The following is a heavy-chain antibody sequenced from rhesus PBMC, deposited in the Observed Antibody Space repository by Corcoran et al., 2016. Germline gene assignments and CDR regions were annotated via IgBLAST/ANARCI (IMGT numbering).Heavy chain of an antibody. CDR3: AKWASMYSSHLDY. CDR2: IYGSVGST. CDR1: GASISSNY. D-gene: IGHD2-27*01. J-gene: IGHJ4*01. V-gene: IGHV4S2*01. Sequence: QVQLQESGPGLVKPSETLPLTCAVSGASISSNYWSWIRQAPGKGLEWIGPIYGSVGSTDYNPSIKSRVVILRDPSKNQLSLTLSSVTAADTAVYYCAKWASMYSSHLDYWGQGVLVTVSS.